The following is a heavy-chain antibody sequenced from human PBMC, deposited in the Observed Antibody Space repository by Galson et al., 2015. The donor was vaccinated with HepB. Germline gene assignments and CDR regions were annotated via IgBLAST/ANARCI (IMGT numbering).Heavy chain of an antibody. CDR2: INPNSGGT. J-gene: IGHJ6*03. D-gene: IGHD2-15*01. CDR3: ARVGARIYFYYYMDV. CDR1: GYPFSGYY. Sequence: SVKVSCKASGYPFSGYYIHWVRQAPGQGLEWMGWINPNSGGTNYAQKFEGRVTMTRDTSISTAYMELNRLTSDDAAVYYCARVGARIYFYYYMDVWGTGTTVTVSS. V-gene: IGHV1-2*02.